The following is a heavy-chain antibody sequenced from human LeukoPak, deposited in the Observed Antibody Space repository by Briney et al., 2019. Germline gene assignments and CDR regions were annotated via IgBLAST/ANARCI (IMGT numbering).Heavy chain of an antibody. CDR2: ISGGTT. CDR1: GFTSGDYL. D-gene: IGHD6-19*01. CDR3: SRGSGWLSVY. Sequence: GGSLRLSCTASGFTSGDYLMSWFRQAPGKGLEWIGFISGGTTEYAASVKGRFTISRDDSTSIAYLQMNSLTTEDTAVYYCSRGSGWLSVYWGQGTLVTVSS. J-gene: IGHJ4*02. V-gene: IGHV3-49*03.